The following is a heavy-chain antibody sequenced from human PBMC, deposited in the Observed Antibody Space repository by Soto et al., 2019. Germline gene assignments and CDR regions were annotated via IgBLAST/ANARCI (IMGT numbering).Heavy chain of an antibody. CDR3: ARVWGIADNTRTAGRGYYGTDV. D-gene: IGHD3-16*01. CDR2: INHSGST. J-gene: IGHJ6*02. CDR1: GGSFSGYY. Sequence: SGTLSLTCAVYGGSFSGYYWSWIRQPPGKGLEWIGEINHSGSTNYNPSLKSRVTISVDTSKNQFSLKLSSVTAADTAVYYCARVWGIADNTRTAGRGYYGTDVWDQ. V-gene: IGHV4-34*01.